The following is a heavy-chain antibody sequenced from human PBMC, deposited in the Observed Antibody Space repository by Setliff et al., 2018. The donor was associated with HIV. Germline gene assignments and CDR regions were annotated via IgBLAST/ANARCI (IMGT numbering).Heavy chain of an antibody. CDR3: ARRYHDASGFYNS. V-gene: IGHV4-34*12. J-gene: IGHJ4*02. CDR1: GGSFSGYY. CDR2: IIHSGGT. D-gene: IGHD1-1*01. Sequence: SETLSLTCAVYGGSFSGYYWTWIRQPPGRGLEWIGEIIHSGGTNYNRSLKSRVTISVDTSKNQFSLNLSSVAAADTAVYYCARRYHDASGFYNSWGQGVLVTVSS.